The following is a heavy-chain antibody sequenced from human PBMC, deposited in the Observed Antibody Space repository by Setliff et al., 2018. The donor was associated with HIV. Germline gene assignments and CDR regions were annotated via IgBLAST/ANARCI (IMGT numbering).Heavy chain of an antibody. CDR1: GFTFDDYG. CDR2: MDRDGREK. CDR3: ARDVSWRVRTYIDY. J-gene: IGHJ4*02. V-gene: IGHV3-7*01. D-gene: IGHD3-3*01. Sequence: GGSLRLSCAASGFTFDDYGMSWVRQTPGRGLEYVAGMDRDGREKLYADSVKGRFTISRDNAKNSLYLQMNSLTAEDTAVYYCARDVSWRVRTYIDYWGQGALVTVSS.